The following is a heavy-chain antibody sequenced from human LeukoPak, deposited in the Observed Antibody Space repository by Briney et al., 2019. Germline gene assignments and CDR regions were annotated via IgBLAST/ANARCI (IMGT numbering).Heavy chain of an antibody. Sequence: GASLTLSRAAAAFTFSVYWITSGRQAPGGGLECVSEIKPDGSERYYVDSVKGRFTISRDNAKNSLYLQMTSLRVEDTAVYYCASYLYWWSDLGYWGQGTLVTVSS. CDR3: ASYLYWWSDLGY. J-gene: IGHJ4*02. D-gene: IGHD2-8*02. CDR2: IKPDGSER. V-gene: IGHV3-7*01. CDR1: AFTFSVYW.